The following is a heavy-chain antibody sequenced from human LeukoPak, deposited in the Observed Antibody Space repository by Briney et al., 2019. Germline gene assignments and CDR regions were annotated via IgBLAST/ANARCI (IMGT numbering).Heavy chain of an antibody. CDR1: GFTFDDYA. Sequence: PGGSLRLSCAASGFTFDDYAMHWVRQAPGKGLEWVSGISWNSGSIGYADSVKGRFTVSRDNAKNSLYLQMNSLRAEDTAVYYCARDHYVWGSYRDAFDIWGQGTMVTVSS. D-gene: IGHD3-16*02. V-gene: IGHV3-9*01. CDR2: ISWNSGSI. J-gene: IGHJ3*02. CDR3: ARDHYVWGSYRDAFDI.